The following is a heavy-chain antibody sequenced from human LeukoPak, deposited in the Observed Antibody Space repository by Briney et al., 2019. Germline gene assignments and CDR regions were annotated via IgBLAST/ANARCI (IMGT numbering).Heavy chain of an antibody. CDR2: INHSGST. CDR1: GGSFSGYY. Sequence: SSETLSLTCAVYGGSFSGYYWNWIRQPPGKGLEWIGEINHSGSTNYNPSLKSRVTISVDTSKNQFSLKLSSVTAADTAVYYCARRYYDSSGSRRFDYWGQGTLSPSPQ. V-gene: IGHV4-34*01. D-gene: IGHD3-22*01. J-gene: IGHJ4*02. CDR3: ARRYYDSSGSRRFDY.